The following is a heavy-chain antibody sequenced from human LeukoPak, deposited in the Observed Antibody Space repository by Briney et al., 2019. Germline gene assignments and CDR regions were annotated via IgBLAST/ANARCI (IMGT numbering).Heavy chain of an antibody. Sequence: SETLSLTCAVYGGSFSGHYWTWIRQPPGKGLQWIGEVNDRGSTNYNPSLKSRLTISEDKSKKQFSLRLPSVTAADTAVYYCARGVVSGRFGDYYYYMDVWGKGPRFTVSS. CDR3: ARGVVSGRFGDYYYYMDV. J-gene: IGHJ6*03. D-gene: IGHD3-16*01. V-gene: IGHV4-34*01. CDR2: VNDRGST. CDR1: GGSFSGHY.